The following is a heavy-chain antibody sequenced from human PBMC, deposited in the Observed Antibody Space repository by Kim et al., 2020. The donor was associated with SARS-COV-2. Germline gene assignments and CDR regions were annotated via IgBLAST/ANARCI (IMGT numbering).Heavy chain of an antibody. V-gene: IGHV3-21*04. Sequence: GGSLRLSCAASGFTFSSYSMNWVRQAPGKGLEWVASISNSSSYKYYADSVKGRFTISRDNAKNSLYLQMNSLRAEDTAMYYCVRQGVVGATPHFDYWGQGTLVTVSS. CDR3: VRQGVVGATPHFDY. J-gene: IGHJ4*02. CDR1: GFTFSSYS. D-gene: IGHD1-26*01. CDR2: ISNSSSYK.